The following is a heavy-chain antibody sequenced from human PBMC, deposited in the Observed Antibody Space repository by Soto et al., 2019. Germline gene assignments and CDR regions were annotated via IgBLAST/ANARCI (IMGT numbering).Heavy chain of an antibody. V-gene: IGHV1-2*06. J-gene: IGHJ4*02. CDR3: ARSIVVVTALDY. Sequence: ASVKVSCKASGYIFTDYYMHWVRQAPGQELGWMGRINPNSGGTNYAQKFQGRVTMTRDTSMSTAYTELSSLRSEDTAVYYCARSIVVVTALDYWGQGTLVTVSS. D-gene: IGHD2-21*02. CDR2: INPNSGGT. CDR1: GYIFTDYY.